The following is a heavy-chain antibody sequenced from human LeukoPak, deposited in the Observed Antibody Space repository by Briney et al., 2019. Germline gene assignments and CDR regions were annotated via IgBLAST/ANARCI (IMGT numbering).Heavy chain of an antibody. J-gene: IGHJ5*02. V-gene: IGHV4-34*01. CDR1: GGSFSGNYY. CDR2: INYSGST. D-gene: IGHD6-19*01. CDR3: ARVGSGGWYLNWFDP. Sequence: SSETLSLTCAVYGGSFSGNYYWSWIRQPPGKGLEWIGEINYSGSTNYNPSLKSRVTISVDTSQNQFSLKLSSVTAADTSVYYCARVGSGGWYLNWFDPWGQGTLVTVSS.